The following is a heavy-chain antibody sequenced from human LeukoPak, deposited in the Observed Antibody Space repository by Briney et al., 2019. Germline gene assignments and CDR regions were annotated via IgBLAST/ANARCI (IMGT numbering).Heavy chain of an antibody. CDR1: GGSISSSSYN. CDR2: IYYSGST. J-gene: IGHJ4*02. Sequence: SETLSLTCTVSGGSISSSSYNWGWIRQPPGKGLEWIGSIYYSGSTYFNPSLKSRITIFVDTSKNQFSLKLSSLTAADTAVYYCARSSAWYFDYWGQGTLVTVSS. D-gene: IGHD6-25*01. V-gene: IGHV4-39*01. CDR3: ARSSAWYFDY.